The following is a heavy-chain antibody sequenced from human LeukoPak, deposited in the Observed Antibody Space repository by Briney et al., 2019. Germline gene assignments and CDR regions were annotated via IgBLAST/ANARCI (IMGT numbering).Heavy chain of an antibody. CDR2: IYYSGST. V-gene: IGHV4-61*01. CDR3: ARDKTDWFDP. CDR1: GGSVSSGSYY. Sequence: SETLSLTCTVSGGSVSSGSYYWSWVRQPPGKGLEWIGYIYYSGSTNYNPSLKSRVTISVDTSKNQFSLRLSSVTAADTAVYYCARDKTDWFDPWGQGTLVTVSS. J-gene: IGHJ5*02.